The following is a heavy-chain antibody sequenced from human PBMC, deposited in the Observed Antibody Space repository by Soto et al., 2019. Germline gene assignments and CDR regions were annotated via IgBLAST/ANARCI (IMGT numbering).Heavy chain of an antibody. CDR1: GGSISSSNYY. Sequence: SETLSLTCTVSGGSISSSNYYWGWIRQPPGKGLEWIGSMYYSGSTYYNPSLKSRVTISVDMSKNQFSLKLSSVTAADTAVYYCALGGFYNWFDPWGQGTLVTVSS. CDR2: MYYSGST. J-gene: IGHJ5*02. D-gene: IGHD3-16*01. V-gene: IGHV4-39*01. CDR3: ALGGFYNWFDP.